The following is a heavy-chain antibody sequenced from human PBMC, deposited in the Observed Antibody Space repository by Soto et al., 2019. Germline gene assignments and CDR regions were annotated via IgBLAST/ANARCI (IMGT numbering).Heavy chain of an antibody. CDR1: GCSLRSYY. Sequence: PPETRSRTCPGSGCSLRSYYWTWIRKRPGKGLEWLGYIFYSGSTFYNPSLKSRVTISIHTSKSQFSLQLTSVTAADTAVYYCARGAADTAMVDSWRQGNLVIVSA. V-gene: IGHV4-59*01. CDR2: IFYSGST. CDR3: ARGAADTAMVDS. J-gene: IGHJ4*02. D-gene: IGHD5-18*01.